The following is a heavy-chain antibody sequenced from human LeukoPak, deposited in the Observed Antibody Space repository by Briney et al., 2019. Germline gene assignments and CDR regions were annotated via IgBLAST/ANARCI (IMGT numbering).Heavy chain of an antibody. V-gene: IGHV4-30-2*01. D-gene: IGHD4-17*01. Sequence: SQTLSLTCAVSGGSISSGGYSWSWIRQPPGKGLEWIGYIYHSGSTYYNPSLKSRVTISVDRSKNQFSLKLSSVTAADTAVYYCARAGYGDYLRWFDPWGQGTLVTVSS. CDR1: GGSISSGGYS. CDR2: IYHSGST. CDR3: ARAGYGDYLRWFDP. J-gene: IGHJ5*02.